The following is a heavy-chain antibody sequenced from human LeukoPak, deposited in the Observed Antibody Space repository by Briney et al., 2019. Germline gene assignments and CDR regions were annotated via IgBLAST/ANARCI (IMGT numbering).Heavy chain of an antibody. CDR2: IIPIFGTA. V-gene: IGHV1-69*01. CDR1: GGTFSSYA. CDR3: AREACSGGSCYYIFDY. Sequence: VASVKVSCKASGGTFSSYAISWVRQAPGQGLEWMGGIIPIFGTANYAQKFQGRVTITADESTSTAYMELSSLRSEDTAVYYCAREACSGGSCYYIFDYWGQGTLVTVSS. D-gene: IGHD2-15*01. J-gene: IGHJ4*02.